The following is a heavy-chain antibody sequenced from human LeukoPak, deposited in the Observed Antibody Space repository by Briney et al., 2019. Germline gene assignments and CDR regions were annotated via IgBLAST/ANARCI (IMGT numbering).Heavy chain of an antibody. CDR2: VNYSGST. J-gene: IGHJ5*02. D-gene: IGHD2-15*01. CDR1: GGSFTGYY. Sequence: SETLSLTCAVYGGSFTGYYWSWIRQPPGKGLDWIGEVNYSGSTNYNASLKSRVTISVDTSKNQFSLKLSSVTAADTAVYYCARDCSGGSCYSGVGVDPWGQGTLVTVPS. CDR3: ARDCSGGSCYSGVGVDP. V-gene: IGHV4-34*01.